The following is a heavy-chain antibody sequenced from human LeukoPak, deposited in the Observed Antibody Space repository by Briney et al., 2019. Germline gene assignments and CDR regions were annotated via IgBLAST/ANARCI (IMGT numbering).Heavy chain of an antibody. Sequence: ASVKVSCKASGYTFTSYDINWVRQATGQGLEWMGWMNPNSGNTGYAQKFQGRIIMTRNTSISTAYMERSIRRSEKTVVHYCASENPADKNDFDFWGQGTMVTVSS. V-gene: IGHV1-8*01. CDR1: GYTFTSYD. CDR2: MNPNSGNT. J-gene: IGHJ3*01. D-gene: IGHD1-1*01. CDR3: ASENPADKNDFDF.